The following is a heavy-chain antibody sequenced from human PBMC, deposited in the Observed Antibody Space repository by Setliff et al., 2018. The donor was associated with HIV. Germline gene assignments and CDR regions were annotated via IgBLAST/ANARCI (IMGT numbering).Heavy chain of an antibody. CDR3: ARIVRWELVATSTFFYYYMDV. Sequence: SETLSLTCTVSGGSISSGGYYWSWIRQHPGKGLEWIGYIYYSGGTYYNPSLKSRVTTSVDTSKNQFSLKLSSVTAADTAVYYCARIVRWELVATSTFFYYYMDVWGKGTTVTVSS. CDR1: GGSISSGGYY. D-gene: IGHD1-26*01. J-gene: IGHJ6*03. CDR2: IYYSGGT. V-gene: IGHV4-31*03.